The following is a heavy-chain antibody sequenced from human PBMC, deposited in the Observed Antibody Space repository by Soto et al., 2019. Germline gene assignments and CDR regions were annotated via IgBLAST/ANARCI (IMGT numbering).Heavy chain of an antibody. J-gene: IGHJ6*02. Sequence: QVQLVQSGAEVKKPGSSVKVSCKASGGTFSSYAISWVRQAPGQGLEWMGGIIPIFGTANYAQKFQGRVTMTADXXTXTXXMELSSLRSEDTAVYYCARAVGATGTDYYYYGMDVWGQGTTVTVSS. CDR3: ARAVGATGTDYYYYGMDV. CDR2: IIPIFGTA. D-gene: IGHD1-26*01. CDR1: GGTFSSYA. V-gene: IGHV1-69*12.